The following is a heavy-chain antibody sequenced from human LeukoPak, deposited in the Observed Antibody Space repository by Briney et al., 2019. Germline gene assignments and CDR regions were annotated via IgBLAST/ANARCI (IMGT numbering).Heavy chain of an antibody. D-gene: IGHD3-16*02. CDR1: GGSISSYY. Sequence: SETLSLTCTVSGGSISSYYWSWIRQPPGKGLEWIGNIYYSGSTNYNPSLKSRVTISVDTSKNQFSLKLSSVTAADTAVYYCARDPPVIGGFDYWGQGTLVTVSS. CDR2: IYYSGST. V-gene: IGHV4-59*12. CDR3: ARDPPVIGGFDY. J-gene: IGHJ4*02.